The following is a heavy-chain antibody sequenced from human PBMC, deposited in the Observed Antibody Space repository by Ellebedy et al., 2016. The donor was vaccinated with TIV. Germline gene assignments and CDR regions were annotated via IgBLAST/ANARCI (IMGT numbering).Heavy chain of an antibody. V-gene: IGHV4-39*01. CDR1: GDTISSSNYY. CDR2: FYYSGNP. CDR3: ARRALSNWFFDY. Sequence: MPSETLSLTCTVSGDTISSSNYYWGWFRQPPGKGLEWIGSFYYSGNPYYNPSLKSRVTMSVDTSKNQFSLKLTSVTAADTATYFCARRALSNWFFDYWGQGTLVTVSS. D-gene: IGHD1-20*01. J-gene: IGHJ4*02.